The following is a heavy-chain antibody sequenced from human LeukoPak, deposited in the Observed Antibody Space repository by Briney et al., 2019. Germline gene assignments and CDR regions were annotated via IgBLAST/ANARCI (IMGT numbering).Heavy chain of an antibody. D-gene: IGHD6-13*01. Sequence: SETLSLTCAVPGGSISSSNWWSWVRQPPGKGLEWIGEINHSGSTNYNPSLKSRVTISVDTSKNQFSLKLSSVTAADTAVYYCARSKPEIAIWGYWGQGTLVTVSS. CDR3: ARSKPEIAIWGY. J-gene: IGHJ4*02. CDR1: GGSISSSNW. V-gene: IGHV4-4*02. CDR2: INHSGST.